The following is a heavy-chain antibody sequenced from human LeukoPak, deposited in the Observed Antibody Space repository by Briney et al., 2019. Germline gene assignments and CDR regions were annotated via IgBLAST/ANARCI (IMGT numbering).Heavy chain of an antibody. Sequence: HGESLKISCKGSGYSFTSYWIGWVRQMPGKGLEWMGIIYPGDSDTRYSPSFQGQVTISADKSISTAYLQWSSLKASDTAMYYCARGLDYYGSGSYYGDYYYYMDVWGKGTTVTISS. CDR2: IYPGDSDT. CDR3: ARGLDYYGSGSYYGDYYYYMDV. D-gene: IGHD3-10*01. CDR1: GYSFTSYW. V-gene: IGHV5-51*01. J-gene: IGHJ6*03.